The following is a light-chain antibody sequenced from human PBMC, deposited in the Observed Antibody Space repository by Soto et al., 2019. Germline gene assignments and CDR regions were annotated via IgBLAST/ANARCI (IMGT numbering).Light chain of an antibody. CDR1: KLGDKY. CDR2: QDI. V-gene: IGLV3-1*01. J-gene: IGLJ2*01. CDR3: QAWDSSTVV. Sequence: SYELTQPPSVSVSPGQTASITCSGAKLGDKYACWYQQKPGQSPVLVIYQDIKRPSGIPERFSGSNSGNTATLTISGTRAMDEADYYCQAWDSSTVVFGGGTKVTVL.